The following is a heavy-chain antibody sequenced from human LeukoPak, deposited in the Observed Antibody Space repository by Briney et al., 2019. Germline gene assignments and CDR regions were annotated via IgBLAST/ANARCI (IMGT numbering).Heavy chain of an antibody. CDR1: GGSISSGSYY. CDR3: ARVEYSSSGAFDI. Sequence: SETLSLTCTVSGGSISSGSYYWSWIRQPAGKGLEWIGRIYTSGSTNYNPSLKSRVTISVDTSKNQFSLKLSSVTAADTAVYYCARVEYSSSGAFDIWGQGTMVTVSS. J-gene: IGHJ3*02. V-gene: IGHV4-61*02. D-gene: IGHD6-6*01. CDR2: IYTSGST.